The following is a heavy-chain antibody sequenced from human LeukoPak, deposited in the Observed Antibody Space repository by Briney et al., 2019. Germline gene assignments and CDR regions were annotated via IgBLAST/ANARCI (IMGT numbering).Heavy chain of an antibody. CDR3: AREYGCGGDCYYFDY. CDR1: GVTFDDFG. J-gene: IGHJ4*02. Sequence: GGSLRLSCAASGVTFDDFGMSWVRQAPGKGLEWVSGINWNGGTTAYADSVKGRFTISRDNAKNSLYLQMNSLRAEDTALYYCAREYGCGGDCYYFDYWGQGTLVTVSS. CDR2: INWNGGTT. V-gene: IGHV3-20*04. D-gene: IGHD2-21*01.